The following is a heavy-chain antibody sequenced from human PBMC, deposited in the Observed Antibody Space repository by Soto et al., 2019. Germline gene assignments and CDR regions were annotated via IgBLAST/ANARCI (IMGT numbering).Heavy chain of an antibody. Sequence: GSLRLSCAASGFTFSTYTMNWVRQVPGKGLEWVSLITDSGGSTYYADSVKGRFTISRENSKNTLYLQMNSLRAEDTAVYFCATSASVSSGWYDYWGRGTLVTVSS. CDR2: ITDSGGST. J-gene: IGHJ4*01. D-gene: IGHD6-19*01. CDR3: ATSASVSSGWYDY. CDR1: GFTFSTYT. V-gene: IGHV3-23*01.